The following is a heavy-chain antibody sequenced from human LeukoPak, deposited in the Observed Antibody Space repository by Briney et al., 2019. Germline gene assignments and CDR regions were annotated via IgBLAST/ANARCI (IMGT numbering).Heavy chain of an antibody. CDR1: GGSISSGGYY. V-gene: IGHV4-30-2*01. Sequence: SQTLSLTCTVSGGSISSGGYYWSWIRQPPGKGLEWIGYIYHSGSTYYNPSLKSRVTISVDRSKNQFSLKLSSVTAADTAVYYCARGGSSWSFDYWGQGTLVTVSS. CDR2: IYHSGST. CDR3: ARGGSSWSFDY. J-gene: IGHJ4*02. D-gene: IGHD6-13*01.